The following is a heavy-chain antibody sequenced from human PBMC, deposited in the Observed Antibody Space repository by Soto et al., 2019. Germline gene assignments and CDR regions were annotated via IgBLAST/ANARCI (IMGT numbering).Heavy chain of an antibody. V-gene: IGHV3-23*01. CDR1: GVTCSSDA. CDR3: AKDGAKRYYDSSGYYFPLVYYGMDV. CDR2: ISGSGGST. Sequence: PGGSLRLSWAAAGVTCSSDAGSWVRQAPGKGLEWVSSISGSGGSTYYADSVKGRFTISRDNSKNTLYLQMNSLRAEDTAVYYCAKDGAKRYYDSSGYYFPLVYYGMDVWGQGTTVTVSS. J-gene: IGHJ6*02. D-gene: IGHD3-22*01.